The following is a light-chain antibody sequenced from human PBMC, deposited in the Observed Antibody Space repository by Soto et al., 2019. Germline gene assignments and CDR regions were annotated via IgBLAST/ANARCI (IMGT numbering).Light chain of an antibody. V-gene: IGLV2-8*01. J-gene: IGLJ1*01. CDR3: SSNAAGSAYV. CDR1: SNDVAGYNY. Sequence: QSVLTQPPSASGSPGQSVTISCAGTSNDVAGYNYVSWSQQHPGKAPKLMSFEVSQRPSGLPDRFSGSKSSNTASLSVSGLQAADEADYYCSSNAAGSAYVFGSGTKVTVL. CDR2: EVS.